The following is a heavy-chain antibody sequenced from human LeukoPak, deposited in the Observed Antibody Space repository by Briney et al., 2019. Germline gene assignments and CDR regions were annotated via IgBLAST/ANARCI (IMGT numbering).Heavy chain of an antibody. CDR1: GFTLRNYW. Sequence: GGSLRLSCAASGFTLRNYWMHWVRQVPGRGLVWVPRISGDGSGTNYADSVKGRFTISRDNAKNTVYLQINNLRAQDTAVYFCARYSSSSGGPSYYLDYWGQGTLVTVSS. V-gene: IGHV3-74*01. CDR2: ISGDGSGT. CDR3: ARYSSSSGGPSYYLDY. D-gene: IGHD6-6*01. J-gene: IGHJ4*02.